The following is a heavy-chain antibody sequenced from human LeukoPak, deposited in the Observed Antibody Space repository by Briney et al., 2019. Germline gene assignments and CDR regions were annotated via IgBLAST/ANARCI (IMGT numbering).Heavy chain of an antibody. CDR3: AKVASFTMVRGVDRYFDS. CDR1: GFTFSSYA. V-gene: IGHV3-23*01. D-gene: IGHD3-10*01. J-gene: IGHJ4*02. Sequence: GGSLRLSCAASGFTFSSYAMSWVRQAPGKGLEWVSSISGGGAGTYNASSVKGRFTISRDNSNNTLYLQMSSLRAEDTALYYCAKVASFTMVRGVDRYFDSWGQGTLVTVSS. CDR2: ISGGGAGT.